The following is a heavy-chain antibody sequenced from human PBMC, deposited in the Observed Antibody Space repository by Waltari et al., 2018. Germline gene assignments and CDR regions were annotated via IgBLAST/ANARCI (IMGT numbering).Heavy chain of an antibody. CDR1: GGSFSGYY. D-gene: IGHD3-3*01. CDR3: ASSKYDFWGGYLGY. Sequence: QVQLQQWGAGLLKPSETLSLTCAVYGGSFSGYYWSWIRQPPGKGLEWIGEINHSGSTNYNPSLKSRVTISVDTSKNQFSLKLSSVTAADTAVYYCASSKYDFWGGYLGYWGQGTLVTVSS. J-gene: IGHJ4*02. V-gene: IGHV4-34*01. CDR2: INHSGST.